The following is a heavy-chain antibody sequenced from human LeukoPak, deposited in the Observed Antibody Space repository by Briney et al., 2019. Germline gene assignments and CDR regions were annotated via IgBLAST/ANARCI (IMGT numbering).Heavy chain of an antibody. CDR1: GFTFSRYA. V-gene: IGHV3-30*04. Sequence: GGSLRLSCAASGFTFSRYAIHWARQAPGKGLEWVTAISSDGFNKYYADSVKGRFTISRDNSRNTLFLQMNSLRAEDSAVYYCAREIGDCSGTSCPYFDYWGQGSLVTVSS. CDR3: AREIGDCSGTSCPYFDY. D-gene: IGHD2-2*03. J-gene: IGHJ4*02. CDR2: ISSDGFNK.